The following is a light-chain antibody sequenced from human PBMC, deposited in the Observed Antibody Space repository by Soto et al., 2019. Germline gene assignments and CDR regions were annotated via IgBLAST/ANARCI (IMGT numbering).Light chain of an antibody. CDR1: SSDVGSYNF. V-gene: IGLV2-8*01. CDR3: SSYAGSNNFGV. J-gene: IGLJ3*02. Sequence: QSALTQPPSASGSPGQSVTISCTGTSSDVGSYNFVSWYQQHPGKAPKLMIYEVSERPSGVPERFSGSKSGNTASLTVSGLQAEDEADYYCSSYAGSNNFGVFGGGTKVTVL. CDR2: EVS.